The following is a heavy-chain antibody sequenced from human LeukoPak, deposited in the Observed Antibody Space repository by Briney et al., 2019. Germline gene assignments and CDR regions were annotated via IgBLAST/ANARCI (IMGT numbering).Heavy chain of an antibody. V-gene: IGHV4-4*07. CDR2: IYTSGST. CDR3: ARDQGIAVAGLYFDY. Sequence: SETLSLTCTVSGGSISTYYWSWIRQPAGKGLEWIGRIYTSGSTNYNPSLKSRVTMSVDTSKNQFSLKLSSVTAADTAVYYCARDQGIAVAGLYFDYWGQGTLVTVSS. CDR1: GGSISTYY. D-gene: IGHD6-19*01. J-gene: IGHJ4*02.